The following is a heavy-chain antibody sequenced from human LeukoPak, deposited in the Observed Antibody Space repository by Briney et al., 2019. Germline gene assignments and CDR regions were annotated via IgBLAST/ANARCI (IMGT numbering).Heavy chain of an antibody. J-gene: IGHJ5*02. CDR2: IYYSGST. D-gene: IGHD3-10*01. Sequence: SETLSLTCTVSGGSISSYYWSWIRQPPGKGLEWIGYIYYSGSTNYNPSPKSRVTISVDTSKNQFSLKLSSVTAADTAVYYCARGSITMVRGLPLAWFDPWGQGTLVTVSS. CDR3: ARGSITMVRGLPLAWFDP. V-gene: IGHV4-59*01. CDR1: GGSISSYY.